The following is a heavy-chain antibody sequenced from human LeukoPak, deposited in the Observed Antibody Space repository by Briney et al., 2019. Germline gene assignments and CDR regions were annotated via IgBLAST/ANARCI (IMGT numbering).Heavy chain of an antibody. CDR3: ARGHNYYDSSGYYFFRAEYFQH. D-gene: IGHD3-22*01. J-gene: IGHJ1*01. CDR1: GYSFTSYA. V-gene: IGHV1-3*01. CDR2: INAGNGNT. Sequence: ASVNVSCKASGYSFTSYAMHWVRQAPGQRLEWMGWINAGNGNTKYSQKFQGRVTITRDTSASTAYMELSSLRSEDTAVYYCARGHNYYDSSGYYFFRAEYFQHWGQGTLVTVSS.